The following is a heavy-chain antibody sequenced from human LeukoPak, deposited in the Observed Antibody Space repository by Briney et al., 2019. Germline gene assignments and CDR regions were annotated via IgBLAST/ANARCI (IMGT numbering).Heavy chain of an antibody. V-gene: IGHV4-38-2*01. D-gene: IGHD6-19*01. CDR3: ASSVAYSSGWTYDY. Sequence: SETLSLTCAVSGYSISCGYYWGWIRQPPGKGLEWIGSIYHSGSTYYNPSLKSRVTISVDTSKNQFSLKLSSVTAADTAVYYCASSVAYSSGWTYDYWGQGTLVTVSS. J-gene: IGHJ4*02. CDR2: IYHSGST. CDR1: GYSISCGYY.